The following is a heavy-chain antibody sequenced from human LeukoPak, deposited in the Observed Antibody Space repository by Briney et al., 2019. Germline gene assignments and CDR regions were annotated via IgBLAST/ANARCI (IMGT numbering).Heavy chain of an antibody. V-gene: IGHV3-53*01. Sequence: EPGGSLRLSCAASGFTVSSNYMSWVRQAPGKGLEWVSVIYSGGSTYYADSVKGRFTISRDNSKNTLYLQMNSLRAEDTAVYYCARDKLMMVAATPGYWGQGTLVTVSS. D-gene: IGHD2-15*01. J-gene: IGHJ4*02. CDR2: IYSGGST. CDR1: GFTVSSNY. CDR3: ARDKLMMVAATPGY.